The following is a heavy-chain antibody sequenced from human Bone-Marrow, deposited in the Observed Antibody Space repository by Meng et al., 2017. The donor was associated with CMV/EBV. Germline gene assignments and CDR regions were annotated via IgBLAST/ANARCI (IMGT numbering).Heavy chain of an antibody. Sequence: GESLKISCAASGFKFSTYSMNWVRQAPGKGLEWVSYISGTSNTIYYAGSVKGRFTISRDNANHSLYLQMNSLRVEDTAVYYWARDPPTYNWNQRRDAFDIWGQGPVDPV. CDR3: ARDPPTYNWNQRRDAFDI. V-gene: IGHV3-48*04. CDR1: GFKFSTYS. J-gene: IGHJ3*02. D-gene: IGHD1-20*01. CDR2: ISGTSNTI.